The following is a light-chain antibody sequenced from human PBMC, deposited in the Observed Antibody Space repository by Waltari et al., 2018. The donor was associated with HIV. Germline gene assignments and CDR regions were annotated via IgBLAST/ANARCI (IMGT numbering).Light chain of an antibody. CDR3: QSYDSSLSGSWV. Sequence: QSALTQPPSASGSPGQSVTLPCTGTSSDVGGYNYVSWHQQHPGKAPKLMIYDVIKRPSVVPDRFSGSKSGTSASLAITGLQAEDEADYYCQSYDSSLSGSWVFGGGTKLTVL. CDR2: DVI. V-gene: IGLV2-8*01. J-gene: IGLJ3*02. CDR1: SSDVGGYNY.